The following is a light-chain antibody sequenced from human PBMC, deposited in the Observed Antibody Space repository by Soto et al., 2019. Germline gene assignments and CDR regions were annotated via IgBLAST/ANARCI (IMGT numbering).Light chain of an antibody. CDR1: SSDVGGYNY. CDR3: GSYTSSNTLV. J-gene: IGLJ2*01. Sequence: QSALTQPASVSGSPGQSITISCTGTSSDVGGYNYVSWYQQHPGKAPKLMIHDVSDRPSGVSNRFSGSKSGNTASLTISGLQPEDEADYYCGSYTSSNTLVFGGGTSSPS. CDR2: DVS. V-gene: IGLV2-14*01.